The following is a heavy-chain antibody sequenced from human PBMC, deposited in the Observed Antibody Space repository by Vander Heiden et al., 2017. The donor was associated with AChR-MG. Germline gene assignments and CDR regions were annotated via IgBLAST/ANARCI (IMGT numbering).Heavy chain of an antibody. J-gene: IGHJ4*02. CDR2: INPNSGGT. V-gene: IGHV1-2*02. CDR3: ARDLRGRWPKAGVDY. D-gene: IGHD1-26*01. CDR1: GSTSPGYY. Sequence: QVQLVQSGAEVKKPGASLTVSCKASGSTSPGYYIHAVRQAPGQGLEWMGWINPNSGGTNYAQKVQGRVTMTRDTAISTAYMELSRLRSEDTAVYYCARDLRGRWPKAGVDYWGQGTLVTVSS.